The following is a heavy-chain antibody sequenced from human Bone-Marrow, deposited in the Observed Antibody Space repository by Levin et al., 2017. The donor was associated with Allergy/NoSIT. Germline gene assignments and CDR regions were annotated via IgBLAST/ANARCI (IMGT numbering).Heavy chain of an antibody. CDR1: GFTFNRYG. CDR2: ISYDGSNK. CDR3: AKEADGDMAAAGTLDY. D-gene: IGHD6-13*01. Sequence: GGSLRLSCGASGFTFNRYGMHWVRQAPGKGLEWVAVISYDGSNKYYADSVKGRFTIFRDNSRNTISLLMDSLSVEDTAMYHCAKEADGDMAAAGTLDYWGRGTLVTVSS. J-gene: IGHJ4*02. V-gene: IGHV3-30*18.